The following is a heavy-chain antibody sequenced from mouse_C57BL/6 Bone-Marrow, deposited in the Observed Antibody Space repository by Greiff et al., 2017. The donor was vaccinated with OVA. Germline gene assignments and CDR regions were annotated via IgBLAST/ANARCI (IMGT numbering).Heavy chain of an antibody. CDR3: ARLIYYDYDYYAIDY. D-gene: IGHD2-4*01. V-gene: IGHV5-6*01. CDR2: ISSGGSYT. CDR1: GFTFSSYG. Sequence: VQLKESGGDLVKPGGSLKLSCAASGFTFSSYGMSWVRPTPDKRLEWVATISSGGSYTYYPDSVKGRFTISRDNAKNTLYLQMSSLKAEDTAMYYCARLIYYDYDYYAIDYWGQGTSVTVSS. J-gene: IGHJ4*01.